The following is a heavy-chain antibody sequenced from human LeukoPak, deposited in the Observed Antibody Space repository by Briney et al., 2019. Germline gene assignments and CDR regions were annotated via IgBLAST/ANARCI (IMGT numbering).Heavy chain of an antibody. Sequence: GGSLRLSCAASGFTFSSYAMSWVRQAPGKGLEWVSAISGSGGSTYYADSVKGRFTISRDNSKNTLYLQMNSLRAEDTAVYYCAKVDNRVIWGSYRSYYFDYWGQGTPVTVSS. J-gene: IGHJ4*02. D-gene: IGHD3-16*02. V-gene: IGHV3-23*01. CDR1: GFTFSSYA. CDR2: ISGSGGST. CDR3: AKVDNRVIWGSYRSYYFDY.